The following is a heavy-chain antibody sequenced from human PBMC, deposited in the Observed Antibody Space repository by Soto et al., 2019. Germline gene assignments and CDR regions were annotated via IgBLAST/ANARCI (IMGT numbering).Heavy chain of an antibody. CDR1: GDSISTVDYF. J-gene: IGHJ5*01. D-gene: IGHD2-15*01. V-gene: IGHV4-30-4*01. CDR3: ARGRYCLTGRCFPNWFDS. CDR2: IYKSTTT. Sequence: SETLSLTCSVSGDSISTVDYFWAWIRQPPGQALEYIGYIYKSTTTYYNPSFESRIATSLDTSKSQFSLTVTSVTAADTAVYFCARGRYCLTGRCFPNWFDSWGQGTLVTVSS.